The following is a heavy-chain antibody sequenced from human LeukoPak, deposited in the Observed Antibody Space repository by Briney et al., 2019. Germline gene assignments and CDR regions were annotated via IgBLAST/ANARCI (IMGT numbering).Heavy chain of an antibody. CDR1: GFTFSSYG. V-gene: IGHV3-30*02. CDR3: AKGKELLLRSGAFDI. D-gene: IGHD2-15*01. Sequence: GGSLRLSCAASGFTFSSYGMHWVRQAPGKGLEWVAFIRYDGSNKYYADSVKGRLTISRDNSKNTLYLQMNSLRAEDTAVYYCAKGKELLLRSGAFDIWGQGTMVTVSS. CDR2: IRYDGSNK. J-gene: IGHJ3*02.